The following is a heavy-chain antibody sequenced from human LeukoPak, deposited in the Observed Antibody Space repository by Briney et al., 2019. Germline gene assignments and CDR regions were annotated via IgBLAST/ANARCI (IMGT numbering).Heavy chain of an antibody. CDR2: ISYDGSNK. J-gene: IGHJ3*02. CDR1: GFTFSSYG. V-gene: IGHV3-30*18. CDR3: AKDLGYSSAPSAFDI. Sequence: GGSLRLSCAASGFTFSSYGMHWVRQAPGKGLEWVAVISYDGSNKYYADSVKGRFTISRDNSKNTLYLQMNSLRAEDTAVYYCAKDLGYSSAPSAFDIWGQGTMVTVSS. D-gene: IGHD6-19*01.